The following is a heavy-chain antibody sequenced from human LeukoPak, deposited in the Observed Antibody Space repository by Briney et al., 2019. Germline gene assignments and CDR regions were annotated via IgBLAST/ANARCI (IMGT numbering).Heavy chain of an antibody. Sequence: GGSLRLSCAASGFTFSSYAMSWVRQAPGKGLEWVSVISGSGDSTYYGDSVKGRFTISRDNSKNTMYLQMNSLRAEDTAVYYCAKYCGGDCGHWYLDLWGRGTLVTVSS. V-gene: IGHV3-23*01. D-gene: IGHD2-21*02. J-gene: IGHJ2*01. CDR3: AKYCGGDCGHWYLDL. CDR1: GFTFSSYA. CDR2: ISGSGDST.